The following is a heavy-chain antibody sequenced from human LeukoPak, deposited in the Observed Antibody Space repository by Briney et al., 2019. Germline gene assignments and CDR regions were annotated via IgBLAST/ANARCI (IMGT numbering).Heavy chain of an antibody. CDR2: ISSSSSYI. CDR3: AAWEGCSNGWYGPYDY. D-gene: IGHD6-19*01. CDR1: GFTFSSYS. J-gene: IGHJ4*02. V-gene: IGHV3-21*04. Sequence: GGSLRLSCAASGFTFSSYSMNWVRQAPGKGLEWVSSISSSSSYIYYADSVKGRFTISRDNAKNSLYPQMNSLRSEDTAVYYCAAWEGCSNGWYGPYDYWGQGTLVTVS.